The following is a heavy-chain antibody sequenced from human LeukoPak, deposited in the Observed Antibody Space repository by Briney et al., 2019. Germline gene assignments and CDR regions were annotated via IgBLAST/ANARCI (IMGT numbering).Heavy chain of an antibody. CDR3: ARVSEAYYGSGSYPH. V-gene: IGHV1-2*02. J-gene: IGHJ4*02. D-gene: IGHD3-10*01. CDR1: GYTFPDYF. Sequence: ASVKVSCKASGYTFPDYFMHWVRQAPGQGLEWMGWINPNSGGTSYAQKFQGRVTMTRDTSVTTAYMDLGRLRSDDTAVYYCARVSEAYYGSGSYPHWGQGTLVTVSS. CDR2: INPNSGGT.